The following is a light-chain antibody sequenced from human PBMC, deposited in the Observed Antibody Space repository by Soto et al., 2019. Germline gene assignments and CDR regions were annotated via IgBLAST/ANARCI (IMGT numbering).Light chain of an antibody. Sequence: IQMTQSPSSRSASVGGRITMTCRASQSISIYLNWYQQKPGKAPKLLIYAASTLQSGVPSRFSGSGSGTDFTLTINSLQPEDFATYYCQQLNSYPITFGQGTRLEIK. V-gene: IGKV1-39*01. CDR2: AAS. CDR1: QSISIY. CDR3: QQLNSYPIT. J-gene: IGKJ5*01.